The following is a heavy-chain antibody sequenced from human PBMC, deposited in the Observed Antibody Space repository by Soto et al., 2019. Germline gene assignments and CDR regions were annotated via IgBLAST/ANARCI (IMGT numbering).Heavy chain of an antibody. D-gene: IGHD2-2*01. V-gene: IGHV3-30*18. CDR3: AKGGLDCVSTTCYLLVAFDI. Sequence: QVQLVQSGGGVVQPGRSLRLSCAASGFTFSSYVTHWVRQAPGKGLEWVAVISHDGSKKYYADSVKGRFTISRDNSKNTLYLEMISLRAEDTAVYYCAKGGLDCVSTTCYLLVAFDIWGQGTMFTVSS. J-gene: IGHJ3*02. CDR2: ISHDGSKK. CDR1: GFTFSSYV.